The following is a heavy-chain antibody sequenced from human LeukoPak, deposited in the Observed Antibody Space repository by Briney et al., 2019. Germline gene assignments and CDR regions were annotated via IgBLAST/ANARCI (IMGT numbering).Heavy chain of an antibody. CDR2: ISYSGNT. V-gene: IGHV4-59*08. CDR3: AKHNSGWYIDY. CDR1: GGSISSYS. Sequence: PSETLSLTCAVSGGSISSYSWSWIRQPPGKGLEWIGYISYSGNTNYSPSLKSRVTISVDTSKKRFSLKLSSVTAADTAVYYCAKHNSGWYIDYWGQGTLVTVSS. J-gene: IGHJ4*02. D-gene: IGHD6-19*01.